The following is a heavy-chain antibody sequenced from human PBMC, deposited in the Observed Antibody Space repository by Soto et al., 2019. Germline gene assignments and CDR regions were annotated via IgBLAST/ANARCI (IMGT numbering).Heavy chain of an antibody. V-gene: IGHV1-18*04. CDR2: ISAYNGHT. D-gene: IGHD2-2*01. Sequence: QVQLVQSGAEVKKPGASVKVSCKASGYTFTSYGISGVRQAPGQGLEWMGWISAYNGHTHYAQKLQGRVTMTTDTSTSTAYMELRSQRSDDTSVYYLSGQYCSSTSLYPWFDPWGQGTLVNVSS. J-gene: IGHJ5*02. CDR1: GYTFTSYG. CDR3: SGQYCSSTSLYPWFDP.